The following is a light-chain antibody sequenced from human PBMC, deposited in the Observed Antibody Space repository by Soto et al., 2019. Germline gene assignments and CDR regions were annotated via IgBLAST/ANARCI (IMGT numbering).Light chain of an antibody. J-gene: IGKJ4*01. CDR1: QGIGSW. V-gene: IGKV1-12*01. CDR3: QQASSFPLT. CDR2: SAS. Sequence: IQMAQSPSSVSASVGYRFTISCRASQGIGSWLAWYHQIPGKAPKLLIYSASSLQSGTPSRFTGRGSGAAFTLTITNLQPEDVGVYHCQQASSFPLTFGGGTKVDIK.